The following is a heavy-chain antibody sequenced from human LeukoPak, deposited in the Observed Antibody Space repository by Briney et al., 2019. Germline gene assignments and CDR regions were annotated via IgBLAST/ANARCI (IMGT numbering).Heavy chain of an antibody. Sequence: SVKVSCKASGGTFSSYAISWVRQAPGQGLEWVGRIIPIFGTANYAQKFQGRVTITTDESTSTAYMELSSLRSEDTAVYYCARDRVKTLNWFDPWGQGTLVTVSS. CDR2: IIPIFGTA. CDR1: GGTFSSYA. D-gene: IGHD2-21*01. CDR3: ARDRVKTLNWFDP. V-gene: IGHV1-69*05. J-gene: IGHJ5*02.